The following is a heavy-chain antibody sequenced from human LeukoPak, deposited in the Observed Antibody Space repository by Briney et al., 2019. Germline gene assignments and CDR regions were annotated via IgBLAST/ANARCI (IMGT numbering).Heavy chain of an antibody. CDR1: GFSLSNSA. D-gene: IGHD5-12*01. CDR3: AKGAYDYIEMGYFDY. J-gene: IGHJ4*02. CDR2: IAASSGST. Sequence: GGSLRLSCAASGFSLSNSAMSWVRQAPGKGLEWLSLIAASSGSTFYADSVKGRFTISRDNSKNTLYLQMHSLRADDTAVYYCAKGAYDYIEMGYFDYWGQGTLVTVSS. V-gene: IGHV3-23*01.